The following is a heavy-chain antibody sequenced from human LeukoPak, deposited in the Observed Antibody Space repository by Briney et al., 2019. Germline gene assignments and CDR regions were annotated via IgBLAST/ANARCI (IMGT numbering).Heavy chain of an antibody. D-gene: IGHD6-13*01. Sequence: SETLSLTCTVSGGSISSGDYYWSWIRQPPGKGLEWIGYIYYSGSTYYNPSLKSRVTISVDTSKNQSSLKLSSVTAADTAVYYCARDGGYSSSWYDYWGQGTLVTVSS. CDR2: IYYSGST. V-gene: IGHV4-30-4*08. CDR1: GGSISSGDYY. CDR3: ARDGGYSSSWYDY. J-gene: IGHJ4*02.